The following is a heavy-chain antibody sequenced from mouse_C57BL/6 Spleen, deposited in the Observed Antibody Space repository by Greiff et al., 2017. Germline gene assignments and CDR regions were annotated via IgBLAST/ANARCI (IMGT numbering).Heavy chain of an antibody. J-gene: IGHJ4*01. CDR1: GYTFTDYN. D-gene: IGHD1-1*01. Sequence: EVQLQQSGPELVKPGASVKIPCKASGYTFTDYNMDWVKQSHGKSLEWIGDINPNNGGTIYNQKFKGKATLTVDKSSSTAYMELRSLTSEDTAVYYCARVLLRYYAMDYWGQGTSVTVSS. CDR3: ARVLLRYYAMDY. V-gene: IGHV1-18*01. CDR2: INPNNGGT.